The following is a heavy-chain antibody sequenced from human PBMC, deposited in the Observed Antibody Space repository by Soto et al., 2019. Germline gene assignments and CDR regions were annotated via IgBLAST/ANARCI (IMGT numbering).Heavy chain of an antibody. Sequence: GGSLRLSCAASGFTFDDYAMHWVRQAPGKGLEWVSGISWNSGSIGYADSVKGRFTISRDNAKNSLYLQMNSLRAEDTALYYCAKDSEGAVAAPGYWGQGTLVTVSS. J-gene: IGHJ4*02. V-gene: IGHV3-9*01. CDR1: GFTFDDYA. CDR3: AKDSEGAVAAPGY. CDR2: ISWNSGSI. D-gene: IGHD6-19*01.